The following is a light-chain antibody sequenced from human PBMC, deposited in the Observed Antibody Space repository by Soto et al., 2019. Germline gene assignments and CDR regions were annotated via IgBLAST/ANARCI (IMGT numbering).Light chain of an antibody. CDR1: SSDVGCYNL. CDR3: CSYAGSSTFVV. J-gene: IGLJ2*01. Sequence: QSALTQPASVSGSPGQSSTISCTGTSSDVGCYNLVSWYQQHPGKAPQLMIYDVSKRPSGVSNRFSGSKSVNRASLTISGRQDEDEAECYCCSYAGSSTFVVFGGGTQLTVL. V-gene: IGLV2-23*02. CDR2: DVS.